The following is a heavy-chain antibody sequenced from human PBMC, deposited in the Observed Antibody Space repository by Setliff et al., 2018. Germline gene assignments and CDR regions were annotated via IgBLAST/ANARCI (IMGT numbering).Heavy chain of an antibody. CDR3: ARFCGGGSCPDY. V-gene: IGHV4-59*11. CDR1: GGSLTSHY. CDR2: ISYIERP. Sequence: ETLSLTCSVSGGSLTSHYWTWIRQPPGKGLEWIGVISYIERPHYNPSLQSRVTIAMETSNNQVSLTLTSVTAVDSAMYYCARFCGGGSCPDYWGQGTWVTVSA. J-gene: IGHJ4*02. D-gene: IGHD2-15*01.